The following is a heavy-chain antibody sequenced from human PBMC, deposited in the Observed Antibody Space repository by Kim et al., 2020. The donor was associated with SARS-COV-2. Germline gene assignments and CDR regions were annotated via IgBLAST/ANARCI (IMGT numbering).Heavy chain of an antibody. J-gene: IGHJ2*01. V-gene: IGHV1-46*01. D-gene: IGHD2-15*01. CDR2: INPRGGTS. CDR3: VRGGDPLAVVAGTDPLDL. CDR1: GYSFSTYY. Sequence: ASVKVSCKASGYSFSTYYINWVRQAPGQGLEWMGMINPRGGTSRSAQKFQGRITMTRDTATTTVYMELSNIRSQDTAVYYCVRGGDPLAVVAGTDPLDLW.